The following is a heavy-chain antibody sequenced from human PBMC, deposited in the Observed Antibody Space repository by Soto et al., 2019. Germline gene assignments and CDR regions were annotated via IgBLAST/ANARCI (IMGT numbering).Heavy chain of an antibody. J-gene: IGHJ6*02. CDR1: RFTFSSYA. CDR3: ARDMGYYYGMDV. V-gene: IGHV3-23*01. Sequence: GGSLRLSCAASRFTFSSYAMSWVRQAPGKGLEWVSGFSGSGGATYYADSVKGRFTISRDNSKNTLYLQMNSLRAEDTAVYYCARDMGYYYGMDVWGQGTTVTVSS. CDR2: FSGSGGAT.